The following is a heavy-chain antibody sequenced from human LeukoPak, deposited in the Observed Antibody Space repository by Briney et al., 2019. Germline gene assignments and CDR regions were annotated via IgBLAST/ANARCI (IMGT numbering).Heavy chain of an antibody. CDR2: ISGSGGST. V-gene: IGHV3-23*01. D-gene: IGHD4-17*01. CDR1: GFTFSSYA. Sequence: GGSLRLSCAASGFTFSSYAMSWVRQAPGKGLEWVSAISGSGGSTYYADSVKGRFTISRDNSKNTLYLQMNSLKTGDTAVYYCTTPALAYGDVYDYWGQGTLVTVSS. CDR3: TTPALAYGDVYDY. J-gene: IGHJ4*02.